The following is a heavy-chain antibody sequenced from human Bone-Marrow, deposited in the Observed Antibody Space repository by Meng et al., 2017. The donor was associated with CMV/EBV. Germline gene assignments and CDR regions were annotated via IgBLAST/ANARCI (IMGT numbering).Heavy chain of an antibody. CDR2: TYYRSKWYN. D-gene: IGHD5-18*01. V-gene: IGHV6-1*01. CDR1: GDSVSSNSAA. J-gene: IGHJ6*02. CDR3: ARLNVGGGWIHGHRSFSYYGMDV. Sequence: SQTLSLTCAISGDSVSSNSAAWNWIRQSPSRGLEWLGRTYYRSKWYNDYAVSVKSRITINPDTSKNQFSLKLSSVTAADTAVYYCARLNVGGGWIHGHRSFSYYGMDVWGQGNTVNVPS.